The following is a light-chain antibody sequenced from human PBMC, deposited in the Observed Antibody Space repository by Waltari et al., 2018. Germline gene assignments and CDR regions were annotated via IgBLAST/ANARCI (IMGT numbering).Light chain of an antibody. V-gene: IGKV2-28*01. J-gene: IGKJ2*01. Sequence: DIVLTQSPLPLPVTPGEPASISCRSSQNLLHSNGYNYLDWYLQKPGQSPQLLIYLGSNRASGVPDRFSGSGSGTDFTLKISRVEAEDVGVYYCMQALQTPYTFGQGTKLEIK. CDR1: QNLLHSNGYNY. CDR2: LGS. CDR3: MQALQTPYT.